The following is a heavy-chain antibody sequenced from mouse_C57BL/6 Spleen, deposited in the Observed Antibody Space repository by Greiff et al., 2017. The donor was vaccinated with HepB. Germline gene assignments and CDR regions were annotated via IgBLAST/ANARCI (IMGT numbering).Heavy chain of an antibody. CDR2: INPYNGGT. V-gene: IGHV1-19*01. J-gene: IGHJ4*01. D-gene: IGHD1-1*01. CDR1: GYTFTDYY. CDR3: ARPHYYGSRNAMGY. Sequence: VQLQQSGPVLVKPGASVKMSCKASGYTFTDYYMNWVKQSHGKSLEWIGVINPYNGGTSYNQKFKGKATLTVDKSSSTAYMELNSLTSEDSAVYYCARPHYYGSRNAMGYWGQGTSVTVSS.